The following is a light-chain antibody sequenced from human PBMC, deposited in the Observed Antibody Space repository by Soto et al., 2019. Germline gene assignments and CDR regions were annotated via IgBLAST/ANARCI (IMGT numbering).Light chain of an antibody. CDR1: QDISNY. V-gene: IGKV1-33*01. CDR2: DGS. J-gene: IGKJ4*01. CDR3: QQYEKVGLT. Sequence: DIQMTQSPSSLSASVGDRVTITCQASQDISNYLNCYQQKPGEAPKLLISDGSNLETGVPSRFSGSESGTHFTFTISSLQPEDFATYHCQQYEKVGLTFGGGNKVEIK.